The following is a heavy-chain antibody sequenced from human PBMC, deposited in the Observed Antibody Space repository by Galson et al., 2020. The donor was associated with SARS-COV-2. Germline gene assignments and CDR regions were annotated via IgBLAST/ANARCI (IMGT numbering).Heavy chain of an antibody. J-gene: IGHJ4*02. CDR3: AKDLWFGGDRTWGFDY. D-gene: IGHD3-10*01. CDR1: GFTFSSYA. V-gene: IGHV3-23*01. CDR2: ISGSGGST. Sequence: GGSLRLSCAASGFTFSSYAVSWVRQAPGKGLEWVSAISGSGGSTYYADSVKGRFTISRDNSKNTLYLQMNSLRAEDTAVYYCAKDLWFGGDRTWGFDYWGQGTLVTVSS.